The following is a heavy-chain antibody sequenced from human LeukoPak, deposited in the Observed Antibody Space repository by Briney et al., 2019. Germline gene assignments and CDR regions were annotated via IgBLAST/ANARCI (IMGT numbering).Heavy chain of an antibody. D-gene: IGHD1-26*01. J-gene: IGHJ4*02. Sequence: SETLSLTCTVSGDSISNYYWSWIRQPPGKGLEWIGYISYSGSTYYNPSLKSRVTISVDTSKNQFSLQLSSVTAADTAVYYCARQSGGSFDYWGQGTLVTVSS. V-gene: IGHV4-59*08. CDR1: GDSISNYY. CDR2: ISYSGST. CDR3: ARQSGGSFDY.